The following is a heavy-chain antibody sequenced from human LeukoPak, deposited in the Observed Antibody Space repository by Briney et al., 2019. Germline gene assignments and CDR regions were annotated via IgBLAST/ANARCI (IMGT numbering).Heavy chain of an antibody. CDR2: ISGYNGDT. CDR3: ARGPLGYCDSGSCYGPSWFDP. J-gene: IGHJ5*02. CDR1: GYTLSSYG. D-gene: IGHD2-15*01. Sequence: EASVKVSCKASGYTLSSYGISWVRQAPGQGLEWMGWISGYNGDTNYAQKVQGRATVTTDTSTSTAYMELRSLRSDDTAVYYCARGPLGYCDSGSCYGPSWFDPWGQGTLVTVSS. V-gene: IGHV1-18*01.